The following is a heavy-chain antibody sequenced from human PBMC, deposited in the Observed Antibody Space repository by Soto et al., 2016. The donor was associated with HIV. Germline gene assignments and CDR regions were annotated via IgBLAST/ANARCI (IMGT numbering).Heavy chain of an antibody. CDR3: ARHVMVVTPNFDF. Sequence: QVRLQQWGTKLLKPSETLSLTCAVYGGSFQNFYWTWIRQAPGRGLEWIGEINHLGDVDCDSSLKSRLNISVDISKNQFSLRLNNVTSADTATYFCARHVMVVTPNFDFWGQGNCGHC. CDR2: INHLGDV. CDR1: GGSFQNFY. D-gene: IGHD2-15*01. V-gene: IGHV4-34*02. J-gene: IGHJ4*02.